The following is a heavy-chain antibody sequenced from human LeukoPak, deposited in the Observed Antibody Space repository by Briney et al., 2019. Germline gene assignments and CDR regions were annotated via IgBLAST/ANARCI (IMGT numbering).Heavy chain of an antibody. V-gene: IGHV3-74*01. CDR2: INNDESST. J-gene: IGHJ4*02. Sequence: PGESLRLSCAASGFTFSSYWMHWVRQSPGKGLVWVSRINNDESSTSYADSVKGRFTISRDNAKNTLYLQVNNLRAEDTAVYYCARGPNSNWSGLDFWGQGTLLTVSS. CDR1: GFTFSSYW. D-gene: IGHD6-6*01. CDR3: ARGPNSNWSGLDF.